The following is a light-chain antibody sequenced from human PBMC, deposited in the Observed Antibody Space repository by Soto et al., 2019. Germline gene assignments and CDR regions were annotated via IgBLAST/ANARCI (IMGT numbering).Light chain of an antibody. Sequence: QSVLTQPPSVSGAPGQRVTISCTGSSSNIGAGYDVHWYQQIPGTAPKLLMSGNNNRPSGVPDRFSVSKSGTSASVAITGLQAEDEADYYCQSYDRSLSGAVFGGGTKLTVL. CDR2: GNN. CDR3: QSYDRSLSGAV. J-gene: IGLJ2*01. V-gene: IGLV1-40*01. CDR1: SSNIGAGYD.